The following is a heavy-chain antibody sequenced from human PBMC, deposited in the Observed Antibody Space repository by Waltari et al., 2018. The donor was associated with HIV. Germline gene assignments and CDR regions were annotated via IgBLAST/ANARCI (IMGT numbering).Heavy chain of an antibody. CDR3: AKAPSYSSSPFDY. J-gene: IGHJ4*02. Sequence: EVQLVESGGGLVQPGRSLRLSCAASGFTFDDYAMHGVRQAPGKGLEWVSGISWNSGSIGYADSVKGRFTISRDNAKNSLYLQMNSLRAEDTALYYCAKAPSYSSSPFDYWGQGTLVTVSS. D-gene: IGHD6-6*01. V-gene: IGHV3-9*01. CDR1: GFTFDDYA. CDR2: ISWNSGSI.